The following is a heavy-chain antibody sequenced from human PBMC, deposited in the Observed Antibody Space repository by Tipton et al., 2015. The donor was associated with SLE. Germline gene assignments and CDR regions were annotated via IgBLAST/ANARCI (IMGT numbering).Heavy chain of an antibody. V-gene: IGHV4-34*01. J-gene: IGHJ3*02. CDR2: INHSGST. Sequence: TLSLTCAVYGGSFSGYYWSWIRQPPGKGLEWIGEINHSGSTNYNPSLKSRVTISVDKSKNHFSMHLTSVTATDTAVYYCARRNYDVLTGYYDAFDIWGQGTRVTVSS. D-gene: IGHD3-9*01. CDR1: GGSFSGYY. CDR3: ARRNYDVLTGYYDAFDI.